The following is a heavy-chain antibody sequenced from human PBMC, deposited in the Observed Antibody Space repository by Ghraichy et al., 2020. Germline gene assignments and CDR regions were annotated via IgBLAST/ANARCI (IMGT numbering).Heavy chain of an antibody. CDR1: GYTFTGYY. CDR2: INPDTGDT. CDR3: ARVTSDAFDI. J-gene: IGHJ3*02. Sequence: ASVKVSCKASGYTFTGYYMHWVRQAPGQGLEWMGWINPDTGDTNYAQKFQGRVTMTRDTSISTAYMELSRLRSDDTAVYYCARVTSDAFDIWGQGTMVTVSS. V-gene: IGHV1-2*02.